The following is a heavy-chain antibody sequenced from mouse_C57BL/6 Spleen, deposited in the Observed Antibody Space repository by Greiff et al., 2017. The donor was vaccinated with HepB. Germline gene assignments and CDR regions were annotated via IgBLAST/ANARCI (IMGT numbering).Heavy chain of an antibody. CDR2: ISDGGSYT. CDR1: GFTFSSYA. V-gene: IGHV5-4*01. CDR3: ARDQGDYSVWFAY. D-gene: IGHD2-12*01. Sequence: EVKLVESGGGLVKPGGSLKLSCAASGFTFSSYAMSWVRQTPEKRLEWVATISDGGSYTYYPDNVKGRFTSSRDNAKNNLYLQMSHLKSEDTAMYYCARDQGDYSVWFAYWGQGTLVTVSA. J-gene: IGHJ3*01.